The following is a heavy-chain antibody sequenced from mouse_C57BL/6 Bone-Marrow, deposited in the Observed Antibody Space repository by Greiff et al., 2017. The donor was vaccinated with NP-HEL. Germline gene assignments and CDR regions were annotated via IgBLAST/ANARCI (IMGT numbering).Heavy chain of an antibody. V-gene: IGHV10-3*01. CDR2: IRSKSSNYAS. J-gene: IGHJ2*01. CDR1: GFTFNTYA. Sequence: EVQLVESGGGLVQPKGSLKLSCAASGFTFNTYAMHWVRQAPGKGLEWVARIRSKSSNYASYYADSVKARLTISREDSQSMLYLQMNNLKTEDTAMYYCVRVDDPYYFDYWGQGTTLTVSS. CDR3: VRVDDPYYFDY.